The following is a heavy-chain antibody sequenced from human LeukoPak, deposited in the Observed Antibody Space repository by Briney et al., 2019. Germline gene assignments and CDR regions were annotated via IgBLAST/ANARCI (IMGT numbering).Heavy chain of an antibody. CDR3: ARGRVSSSTWYSTYYYYSYMDV. Sequence: PSETLSLTCSVSDDSITMYYWTWIRQPPGKGLEWIGYVDHTGSTNFNPSLNGRVSISRDTTKNLFSLRLRSVTAADTAVYFCARGRVSSSTWYSTYYYYSYMDVGAKGPRSPSP. D-gene: IGHD1-1*01. CDR2: VDHTGST. J-gene: IGHJ6*03. CDR1: DDSITMYY. V-gene: IGHV4-59*01.